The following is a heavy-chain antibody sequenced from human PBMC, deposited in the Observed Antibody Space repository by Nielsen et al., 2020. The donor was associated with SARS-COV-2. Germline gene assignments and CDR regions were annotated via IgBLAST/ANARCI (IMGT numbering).Heavy chain of an antibody. J-gene: IGHJ5*02. CDR2: ISGSGGST. Sequence: GESLKISCAASGFTFSSYAMSWVRQAPGKGLEWVSAISGSGGSTYYADSVKGRFTISRDNSKNTLYLQMNSLRAEDTAVYYCARTPVRITIFGVVNPGNWFDPWGQGTLVTVSS. V-gene: IGHV3-23*01. CDR1: GFTFSSYA. CDR3: ARTPVRITIFGVVNPGNWFDP. D-gene: IGHD3-3*01.